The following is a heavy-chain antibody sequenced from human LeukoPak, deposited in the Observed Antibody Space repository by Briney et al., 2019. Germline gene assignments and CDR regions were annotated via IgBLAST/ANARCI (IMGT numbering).Heavy chain of an antibody. CDR2: FDPEDGET. J-gene: IGHJ4*02. V-gene: IGHV1-24*01. D-gene: IGHD1-26*01. Sequence: ASVKVSCTVSGYTLTELSMHWVRQAPGKGLEWMGGFDPEDGETIYAQKFQGRVTMTEDTSTDTAYMELSSLRSEDTAVYYCATNIVGATTLDYWGQGTLVTVSS. CDR1: GYTLTELS. CDR3: ATNIVGATTLDY.